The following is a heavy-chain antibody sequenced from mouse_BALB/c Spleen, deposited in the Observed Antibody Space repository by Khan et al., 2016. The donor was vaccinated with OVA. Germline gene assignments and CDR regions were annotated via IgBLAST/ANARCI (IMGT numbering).Heavy chain of an antibody. D-gene: IGHD1-1*01. Sequence: EVKLLESGPGLVKPSQSLSLTCTVTGYSITSDYAWNWIRQFPGNKLEWMGYISYSGRTSYNPSLKSRISITRDTSKNQFFLQWNSVTTEDTATYYCARSVTITTVVATDFDYWGQGTTRTVSS. CDR2: ISYSGRT. CDR3: ARSVTITTVVATDFDY. CDR1: GYSITSDYA. J-gene: IGHJ2*01. V-gene: IGHV3-2*02.